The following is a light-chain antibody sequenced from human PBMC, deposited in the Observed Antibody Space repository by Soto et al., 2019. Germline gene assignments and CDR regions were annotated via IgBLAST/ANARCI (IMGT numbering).Light chain of an antibody. CDR2: GNS. CDR1: SSNIGAGYN. V-gene: IGLV1-40*01. CDR3: QSYDSSLSGVV. J-gene: IGLJ2*01. Sequence: QSVLTQPPSVSGAPGQRVTISCTGSSSNIGAGYNVHWYQQLPGTAPKLLIYGNSNRPSGVPDRFPGSKSGTSASLAITGFHAEDEADYYCQSYDSSLSGVVFGGGTKLTVL.